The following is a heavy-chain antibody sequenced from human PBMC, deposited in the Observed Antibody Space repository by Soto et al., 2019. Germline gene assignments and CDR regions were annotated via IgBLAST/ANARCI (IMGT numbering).Heavy chain of an antibody. CDR1: GFTFSSYA. Sequence: EVQLLESGGGLVQPGGSLRLSCAASGFTFSSYALSWVRQAPGKGLEWVSIISDSGGSTFYADSVKGRCTISRDNSKNTLYLQMNNLRAEVTAVYYCAKHFDSGCPDYWGQGTLVTVSS. J-gene: IGHJ4*02. CDR2: ISDSGGST. V-gene: IGHV3-23*01. D-gene: IGHD6-19*01. CDR3: AKHFDSGCPDY.